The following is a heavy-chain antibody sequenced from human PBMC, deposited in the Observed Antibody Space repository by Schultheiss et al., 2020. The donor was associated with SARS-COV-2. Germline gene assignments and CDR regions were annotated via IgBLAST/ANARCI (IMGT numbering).Heavy chain of an antibody. CDR2: IWYDGSNK. Sequence: GGSLRLSCAASGFTFSSYGMHWVRQAPGKGLEWVAVIWYDGSNKYYADSVKGRFTISRDNSKNTLYLQMNSLRAEDTAVYYCAKVRVYGDTTHDAFDIWGQGTMVTVSS. CDR1: GFTFSSYG. J-gene: IGHJ3*02. V-gene: IGHV3-30*02. D-gene: IGHD4-17*01. CDR3: AKVRVYGDTTHDAFDI.